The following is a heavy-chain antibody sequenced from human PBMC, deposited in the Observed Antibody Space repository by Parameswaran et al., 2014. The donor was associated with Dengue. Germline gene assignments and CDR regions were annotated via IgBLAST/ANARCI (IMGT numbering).Heavy chain of an antibody. J-gene: IGHJ4*02. D-gene: IGHD6-19*01. Sequence: WIRQPPGKGLEWVSYISSSGSTIYYADSVKGRFTISRDNAKNSLYLQMNSLRAEDTAVYYCARQVAGTLDYWGQGTLVTVPQ. CDR2: ISSSGSTI. CDR3: ARQVAGTLDY. V-gene: IGHV3-11*01.